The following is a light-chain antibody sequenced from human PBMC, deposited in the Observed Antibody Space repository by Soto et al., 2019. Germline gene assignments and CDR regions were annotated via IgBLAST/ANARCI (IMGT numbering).Light chain of an antibody. CDR2: AGS. CDR3: CSYAGSNTYV. V-gene: IGLV2-23*01. Sequence: QSALTQPAPVSGSPGQSITISCTGTSSDVGNYNLVSWYQQHPGKAPKVMIYAGSNRPSGVSHRFSGFKSGNTASLTISGLQAEDEADYHCCSYAGSNTYVFGTGTKVTVL. J-gene: IGLJ1*01. CDR1: SSDVGNYNL.